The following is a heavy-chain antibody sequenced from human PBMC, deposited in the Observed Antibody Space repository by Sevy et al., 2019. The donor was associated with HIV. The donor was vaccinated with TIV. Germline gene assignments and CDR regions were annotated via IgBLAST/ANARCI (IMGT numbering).Heavy chain of an antibody. Sequence: GRSLRLSCAASGFTVSSNYMSWVRQAPGKGLEWVSVIYSGGSTYYADSVKGRFTISRDNSKNTLYLQMNSLRAEDTAVYYCASHSSGWYYFDYWGQGTLVTVSS. D-gene: IGHD6-19*01. CDR3: ASHSSGWYYFDY. V-gene: IGHV3-53*01. CDR1: GFTVSSNY. J-gene: IGHJ4*02. CDR2: IYSGGST.